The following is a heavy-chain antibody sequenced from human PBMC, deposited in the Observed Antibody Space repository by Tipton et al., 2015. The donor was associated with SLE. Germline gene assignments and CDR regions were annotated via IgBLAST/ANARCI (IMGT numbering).Heavy chain of an antibody. J-gene: IGHJ4*02. V-gene: IGHV4-59*12. CDR3: ARPVAAAAHRFDY. CDR2: IYYRGST. D-gene: IGHD6-13*01. Sequence: TLSLTCTVSGGSISSSYWSWIRQPPGKGLEWIGSIYYRGSTYYNPSLKRRVTISVDTSKNQFSLKLSSVTAADTAVYYCARPVAAAAHRFDYWGQGTLVTVSS. CDR1: GGSISSSY.